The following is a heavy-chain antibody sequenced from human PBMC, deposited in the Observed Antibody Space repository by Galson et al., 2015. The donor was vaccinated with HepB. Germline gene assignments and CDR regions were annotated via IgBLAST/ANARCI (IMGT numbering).Heavy chain of an antibody. CDR3: ARNHLGIYYYGMDV. Sequence: SLRLSCAASGFTFSSYEMNWVRQAPGKGLEWVSYISSSGSTIYYADSVKGRFTISRDNAKNSLYLQMNSLRAEDTAVYYCARNHLGIYYYGMDVWGQGTTVTVSS. J-gene: IGHJ6*02. D-gene: IGHD7-27*01. V-gene: IGHV3-48*03. CDR2: ISSSGSTI. CDR1: GFTFSSYE.